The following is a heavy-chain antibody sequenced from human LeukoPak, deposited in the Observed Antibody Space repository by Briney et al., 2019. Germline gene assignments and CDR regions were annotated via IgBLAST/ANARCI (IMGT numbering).Heavy chain of an antibody. Sequence: GGSLRLSCAASGFTFSSYWMSWVRQAPGKGLEWVANIKQDGSEKYYVDSVKGRFTISRDNAKNSLYLQMNSLRAEDTAVYYCARDGPITMILKGPAYAFDIWGQGTMVTVSS. V-gene: IGHV3-7*01. CDR2: IKQDGSEK. J-gene: IGHJ3*02. CDR1: GFTFSSYW. D-gene: IGHD3-22*01. CDR3: ARDGPITMILKGPAYAFDI.